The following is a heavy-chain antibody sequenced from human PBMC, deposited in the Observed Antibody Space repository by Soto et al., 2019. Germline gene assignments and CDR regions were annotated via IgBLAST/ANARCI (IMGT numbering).Heavy chain of an antibody. J-gene: IGHJ6*02. CDR2: IYYSGST. V-gene: IGHV4-59*01. Sequence: SETLSLTCTVSGGSMSSYYWSWIRQPPGKGLEWIGYIYYSGSTNYNPSLKSRVTISVDTSKNQFSLKLSSVTAADTAVYYCARGILWFGDDENYYYYGMDVWGQGTTVTVSS. D-gene: IGHD3-10*01. CDR3: ARGILWFGDDENYYYYGMDV. CDR1: GGSMSSYY.